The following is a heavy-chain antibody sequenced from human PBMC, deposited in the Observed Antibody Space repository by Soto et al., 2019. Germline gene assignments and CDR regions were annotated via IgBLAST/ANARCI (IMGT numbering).Heavy chain of an antibody. CDR3: ARDSADFWIGPIKGVPNWFDP. D-gene: IGHD3-3*01. CDR2: ISYDGGNK. CDR1: GFTFSTYA. V-gene: IGHV3-30-3*01. J-gene: IGHJ5*02. Sequence: QVQLVESGGGVVQPGRSLRLSCAASGFTFSTYAMHWVRQAPGKGLEWVAVISYDGGNKYYADSVKGRFTISRDNSKNTLYVQMNSLRPEDTAVYYCARDSADFWIGPIKGVPNWFDPWGQGTLVTVSS.